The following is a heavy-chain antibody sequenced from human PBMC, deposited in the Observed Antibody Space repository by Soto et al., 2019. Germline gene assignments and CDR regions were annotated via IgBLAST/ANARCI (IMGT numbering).Heavy chain of an antibody. CDR1: GGATTRDNY. V-gene: IGHV4-30-4*01. D-gene: IGHD3-10*01. CDR3: AREGGVSSDGLYYFGS. CDR2: LYYSGST. Sequence: SGTLSGTCRVSGGATTRDNYLTAIRQPPGKGLEWLGHLYYSGSTDYTPSLKSRLAISIDTSKNQFSLKLSSVTAADTAVYFCAREGGVSSDGLYYFGSWGQGTLVTVSS. J-gene: IGHJ4*02.